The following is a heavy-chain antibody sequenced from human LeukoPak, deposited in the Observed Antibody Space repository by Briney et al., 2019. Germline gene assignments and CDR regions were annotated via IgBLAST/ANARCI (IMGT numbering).Heavy chain of an antibody. V-gene: IGHV3-74*01. CDR1: GFTFSSYW. J-gene: IGHJ6*02. Sequence: PGGSLRLSCAASGFTFSSYWMHWVRQAPGKGLVWVSRVNPDGSGTDYADSVKGRFTISRDNAKNTLFLQMNSLRADDTAVYYCARDYYYGMDVRGQGTTVTVSS. CDR3: ARDYYYGMDV. CDR2: VNPDGSGT.